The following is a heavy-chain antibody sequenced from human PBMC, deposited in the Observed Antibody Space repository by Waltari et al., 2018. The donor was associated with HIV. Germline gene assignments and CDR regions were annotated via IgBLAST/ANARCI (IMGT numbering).Heavy chain of an antibody. D-gene: IGHD3-10*01. J-gene: IGHJ6*02. Sequence: QVQLVQSGSELKKPGASVKVSCKASGYTFTSYAMNWVRKDPVQGLEWMGWLNTNTGNPTYAQGFTGLFVFSLDTSVSTAYLQISSLKAEDTAVYYCAREPVRVWFGELLGYYYGMDVWGQGTTVTVSS. CDR2: LNTNTGNP. CDR1: GYTFTSYA. V-gene: IGHV7-4-1*02. CDR3: AREPVRVWFGELLGYYYGMDV.